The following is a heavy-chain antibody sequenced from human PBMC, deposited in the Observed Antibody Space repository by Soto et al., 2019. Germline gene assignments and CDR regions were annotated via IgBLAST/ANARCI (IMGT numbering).Heavy chain of an antibody. CDR1: GFTFSSYA. J-gene: IGHJ6*02. CDR3: AKTLSPLGPGLIRLGILGYYSGREV. CDR2: ISGSGGST. V-gene: IGHV3-23*01. D-gene: IGHD3-3*02. Sequence: EVQLLESGGGLVQPGGSVRLSCAASGFTFSSYAMSWVRQAPGKGLEWVSAISGSGGSTYYADSVKGRFTISRDNSKNTLFQKMTPLGAEETAVYYFAKTLSPLGPGLIRLGILGYYSGREVWGEGPPVT.